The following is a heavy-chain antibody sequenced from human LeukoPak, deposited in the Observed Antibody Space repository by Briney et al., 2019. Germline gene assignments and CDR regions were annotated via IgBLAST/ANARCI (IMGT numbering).Heavy chain of an antibody. V-gene: IGHV1-69*06. Sequence: ASVKVSCKASGGTFSSYAISWVRQAPGQGLEWMGGIIPIFGTANYAQKFQGRVTITADKSTSTAYMELSSLRSEDTGVYYCARATAPTGPRDFDYWGQGTLVTVSS. D-gene: IGHD3-9*01. J-gene: IGHJ4*02. CDR1: GGTFSSYA. CDR3: ARATAPTGPRDFDY. CDR2: IIPIFGTA.